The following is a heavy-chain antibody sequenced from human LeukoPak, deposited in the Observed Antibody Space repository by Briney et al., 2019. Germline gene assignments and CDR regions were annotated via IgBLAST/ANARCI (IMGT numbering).Heavy chain of an antibody. CDR1: GFTFSSYW. CDR2: IKQDGSEK. Sequence: GGSLRLSRAASGFTFSSYWMSWVRQAPGKGLEWVANIKQDGSEKYYVDSVKGRFTISRDNAKNSLYLQMNSLRAEDTAVYYCVPGEVTAYFDYWGQGTLVTVSS. D-gene: IGHD2-21*02. J-gene: IGHJ4*02. CDR3: VPGEVTAYFDY. V-gene: IGHV3-7*01.